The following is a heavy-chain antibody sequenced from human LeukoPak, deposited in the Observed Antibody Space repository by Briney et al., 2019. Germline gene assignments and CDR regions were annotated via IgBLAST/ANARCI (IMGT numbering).Heavy chain of an antibody. CDR3: ARVESGPYSSSWWDAFDI. Sequence: ASVKVSCKASGYTFTSYGISWVRQAPGQGLEWMGWISADNGNTNYAQKLQGRVTMTTDTSTSTAYMELSSLRSEDTAVYYCARVESGPYSSSWWDAFDIWGQGTMVTVSS. CDR2: ISADNGNT. J-gene: IGHJ3*02. CDR1: GYTFTSYG. V-gene: IGHV1-18*01. D-gene: IGHD6-13*01.